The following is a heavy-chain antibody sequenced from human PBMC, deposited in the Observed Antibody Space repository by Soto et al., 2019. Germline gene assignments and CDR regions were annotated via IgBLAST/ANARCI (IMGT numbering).Heavy chain of an antibody. Sequence: ASVKVSCKASGGTCSSYAISWVRQAPGQGLEWMGGIIPIFGTANYAQKFQGRVTITADESTSTAYMELSSLRSEDTAVYYCASPPPSIAARSYYYGMDVWGQGTTVTVSS. CDR2: IIPIFGTA. J-gene: IGHJ6*02. CDR3: ASPPPSIAARSYYYGMDV. D-gene: IGHD6-6*01. CDR1: GGTCSSYA. V-gene: IGHV1-69*13.